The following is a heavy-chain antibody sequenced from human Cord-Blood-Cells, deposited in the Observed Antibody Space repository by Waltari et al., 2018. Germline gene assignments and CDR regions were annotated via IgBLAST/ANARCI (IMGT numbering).Heavy chain of an antibody. CDR2: ISSSSSTI. J-gene: IGHJ6*02. CDR1: GFTFSRYS. V-gene: IGHV3-48*01. CDR3: ASVTYGSGSYYNYYYYGMDV. D-gene: IGHD3-10*01. Sequence: EVQLVESGGGLVQPGGSLRLSCAASGFTFSRYSMNWVRQAPGKGVEWVSYISSSSSTIYYADSVKGRFTISRDNAKNSLYLQMNSLRAEDTAVYYCASVTYGSGSYYNYYYYGMDVWGQGTTVTVSS.